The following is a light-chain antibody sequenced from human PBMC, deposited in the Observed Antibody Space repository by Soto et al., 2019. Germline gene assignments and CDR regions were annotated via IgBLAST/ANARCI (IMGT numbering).Light chain of an antibody. CDR1: SSDVGAYNF. CDR3: SSYTSSNTPYV. CDR2: EVT. J-gene: IGLJ1*01. V-gene: IGLV2-14*01. Sequence: QSVLTQPASVSGSPGQSITISCTGSSSDVGAYNFVSWYQHHPGKAHKLILYEVTTRPSGVSSRFSGSKSGNTASLTISGLQADDEANYYCSSYTSSNTPYVFGPGTKVTV.